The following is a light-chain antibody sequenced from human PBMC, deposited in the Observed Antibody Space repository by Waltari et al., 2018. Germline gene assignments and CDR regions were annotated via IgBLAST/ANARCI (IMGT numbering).Light chain of an antibody. CDR2: AAS. CDR3: QQSYSTLLT. J-gene: IGKJ4*01. Sequence: DIQMTQSPSSLSASVGDRVTITCRASQSINSYLNWYQQKPGKAPKLLIYAASSLQSGVPSRFSGSGSGTDFTLTISSLQPEDFATYYCQQSYSTLLTFGGGTKVEIK. V-gene: IGKV1-39*01. CDR1: QSINSY.